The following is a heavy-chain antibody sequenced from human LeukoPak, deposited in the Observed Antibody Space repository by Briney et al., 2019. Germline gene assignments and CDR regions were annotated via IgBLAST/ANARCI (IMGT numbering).Heavy chain of an antibody. J-gene: IGHJ4*02. D-gene: IGHD5-24*01. V-gene: IGHV3-33*01. CDR3: ARRDGYDFDY. Sequence: PGGSETLFCAASGFTFSIYGMHCVRDARGKGLEWVAVIWYDGTNKYYADSVKGRFTISRDNSRNTLYLQMNSLSAEDTAVYYCARRDGYDFDYWGQETLDPVSS. CDR2: IWYDGTNK. CDR1: GFTFSIYG.